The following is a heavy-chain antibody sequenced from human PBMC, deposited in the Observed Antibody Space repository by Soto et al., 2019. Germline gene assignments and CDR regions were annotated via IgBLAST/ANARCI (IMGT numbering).Heavy chain of an antibody. Sequence: GGSLRLSCAASGFTFSSYSMNWVRQAPGKGLEWVSSISSSSSYIYYADSVKGRFTISRDNAKNSLYLQMNSLRAEDTALYYCAKDMYGSGSYIDYWGQGTLVTVSS. J-gene: IGHJ4*02. D-gene: IGHD3-10*01. V-gene: IGHV3-21*04. CDR3: AKDMYGSGSYIDY. CDR1: GFTFSSYS. CDR2: ISSSSSYI.